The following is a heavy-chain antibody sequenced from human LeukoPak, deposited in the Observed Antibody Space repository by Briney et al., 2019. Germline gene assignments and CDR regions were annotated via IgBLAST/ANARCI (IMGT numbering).Heavy chain of an antibody. CDR1: GFTFSSYW. V-gene: IGHV3-7*01. Sequence: GGSLRLSCAASGFTFSSYWMSWVRQAPGKGLEWVANIKQDGSEKYCVDSVKGRFTISRDNAKKSLYLQMNTPRAEDTAVYYCARTSNYDFWSGPYYYFYYMDVWGKGTTVTVSS. D-gene: IGHD3-3*01. J-gene: IGHJ6*03. CDR2: IKQDGSEK. CDR3: ARTSNYDFWSGPYYYFYYMDV.